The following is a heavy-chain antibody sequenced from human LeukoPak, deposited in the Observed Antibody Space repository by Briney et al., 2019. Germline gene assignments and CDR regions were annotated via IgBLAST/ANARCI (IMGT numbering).Heavy chain of an antibody. J-gene: IGHJ4*02. CDR1: GYTFTSYD. CDR2: MNPNSGNT. Sequence: GSSVKVSRKASGYTFTSYDINWLRQATGQGLEWMGWMNPNSGNTGYAQKFQGRVTTTRNTSISTAYMELSSLRSEDTAVYYCARGTRYSESDYWGQGTLVTVSS. CDR3: ARGTRYSESDY. V-gene: IGHV1-8*01. D-gene: IGHD6-13*01.